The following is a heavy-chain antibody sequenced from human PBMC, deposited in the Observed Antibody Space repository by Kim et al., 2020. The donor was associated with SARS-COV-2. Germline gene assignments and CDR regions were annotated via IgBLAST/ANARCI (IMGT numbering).Heavy chain of an antibody. V-gene: IGHV5-10-1*01. CDR3: ARRKDWDTAMAGTNYYYYYGMDV. D-gene: IGHD5-18*01. CDR2: IDPSDSYT. Sequence: GESLKISCKGSGYSFTSYWISWVRQMPGKGLEWMGRIDPSDSYTNYSPSFQGHVTISADKSISTAYLQWSSLKASDTAMYYCARRKDWDTAMAGTNYYYYYGMDVWGQGTTVTVSS. J-gene: IGHJ6*02. CDR1: GYSFTSYW.